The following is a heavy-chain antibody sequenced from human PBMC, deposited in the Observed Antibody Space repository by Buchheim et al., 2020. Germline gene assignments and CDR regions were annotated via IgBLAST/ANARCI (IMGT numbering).Heavy chain of an antibody. CDR1: GFTFSSYG. CDR2: ISYDGSNK. CDR3: AKDSYDSSGYYWGYFDY. V-gene: IGHV3-30*18. D-gene: IGHD3-22*01. J-gene: IGHJ4*02. Sequence: QVQLVESGGGVVQPGRSLRLSCAASGFTFSSYGMHWVRQAPGKGLEWVAVISYDGSNKYYADSVKGRFTISRDNSKNTLYLQMNSLRAEDTAVYYCAKDSYDSSGYYWGYFDYWGQGT.